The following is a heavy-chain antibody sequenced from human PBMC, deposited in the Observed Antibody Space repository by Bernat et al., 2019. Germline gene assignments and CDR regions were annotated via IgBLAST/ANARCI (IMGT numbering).Heavy chain of an antibody. CDR3: ARVIPLRFLAKFDP. CDR2: IYTSGST. J-gene: IGHJ5*02. CDR1: GGSISSGSYY. Sequence: QLQLQEPGPGLVKPSQTLSLTCTVSGGSISSGSYYWSWIRQPAGNGLEWIGRIYTSGSTNYNPSHKRRVTISVDTSKNQFSLKLSSVTAADTAVYYCARVIPLRFLAKFDPWGQGTLVTVSS. D-gene: IGHD3-3*01. V-gene: IGHV4-61*02.